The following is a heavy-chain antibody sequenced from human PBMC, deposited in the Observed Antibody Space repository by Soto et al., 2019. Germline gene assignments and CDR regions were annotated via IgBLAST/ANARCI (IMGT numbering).Heavy chain of an antibody. CDR1: GGTFSSYT. Sequence: QVQLVQSGAEVKKPGSSVKVSCKASGGTFSSYTISWVRQAPGQGLEWMGRIIPILGIANYAQKFQGRVTITADKSTSTAYMELSSLGSEDTAVYYCARVARYFSGGSCYSSGWFDPWGQGTLVTVSS. V-gene: IGHV1-69*02. CDR3: ARVARYFSGGSCYSSGWFDP. J-gene: IGHJ5*02. D-gene: IGHD2-15*01. CDR2: IIPILGIA.